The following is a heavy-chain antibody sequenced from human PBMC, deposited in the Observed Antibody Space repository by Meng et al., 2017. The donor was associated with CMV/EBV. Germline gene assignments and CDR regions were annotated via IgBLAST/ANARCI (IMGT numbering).Heavy chain of an antibody. D-gene: IGHD2-2*01. CDR1: GYTFTGYY. CDR2: INPNSGGT. J-gene: IGHJ6*02. V-gene: IGHV1-2*02. CDR3: ARGYCSSTSCPGAYGMDV. Sequence: ASVKVSCKASGYTFTGYYMHWVRQAPGQGLEWMGWINPNSGGTNYAQKFQGRVTMTRDTSISTAYMELSRLRSDDTAVYYCARGYCSSTSCPGAYGMDVWGQGTTVTVSS.